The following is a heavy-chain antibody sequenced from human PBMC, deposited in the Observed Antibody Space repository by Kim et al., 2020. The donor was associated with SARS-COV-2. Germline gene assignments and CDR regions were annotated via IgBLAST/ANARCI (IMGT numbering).Heavy chain of an antibody. CDR1: GFTFSSYA. J-gene: IGHJ4*02. V-gene: IGHV3-30*04. D-gene: IGHD6-19*01. Sequence: GGSLRLSCAASGFTFSSYAMHWVRQAPGKGLEWVAVISYDGSNKYYADSVKGRFTISRDNSKNTLYLQMNSLRAEDTAVYYCARGGIAVAGPLIDYWGQG. CDR3: ARGGIAVAGPLIDY. CDR2: ISYDGSNK.